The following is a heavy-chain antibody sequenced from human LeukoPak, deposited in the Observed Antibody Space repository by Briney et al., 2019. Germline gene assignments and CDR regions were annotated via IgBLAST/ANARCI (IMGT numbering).Heavy chain of an antibody. Sequence: PGGSLRLSCAASGFTFSSYAMSWVRQAPGKGLECISGFSGSGGSTYYADSVKGRFTISRDNSKNTLYLQMNSLRAEDTAVYYCAKVSDSSGYYYGLVFDYWGQGTLVTVSS. CDR3: AKVSDSSGYYYGLVFDY. J-gene: IGHJ4*02. CDR1: GFTFSSYA. D-gene: IGHD3-22*01. CDR2: FSGSGGST. V-gene: IGHV3-23*01.